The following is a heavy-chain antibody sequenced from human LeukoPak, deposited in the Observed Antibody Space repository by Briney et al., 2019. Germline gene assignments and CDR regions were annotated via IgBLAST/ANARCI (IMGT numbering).Heavy chain of an antibody. CDR2: ISGSGGST. V-gene: IGHV3-23*01. CDR1: GFTFSSYA. Sequence: GGSLRLSCAASGFTFSSYAMSWVRQAPGKGLEWVSAISGSGGSTYHADPVKGRFPISRDNSKNTLHLQMNSLRAKDTAVYYCAKAPKGSGYRPSVYWGQGTLVTVSS. CDR3: AKAPKGSGYRPSVY. D-gene: IGHD3-3*01. J-gene: IGHJ4*02.